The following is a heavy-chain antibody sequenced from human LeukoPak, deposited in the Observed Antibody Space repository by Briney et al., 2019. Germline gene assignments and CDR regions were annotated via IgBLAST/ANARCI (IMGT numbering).Heavy chain of an antibody. J-gene: IGHJ4*02. D-gene: IGHD5-18*01. CDR2: ISSSSSYI. CDR3: ARDSTPQDTAKLYYFDY. CDR1: GFTFGSYA. Sequence: PGRSLRLSCAASGFTFGSYAMHWVRQAPGKGLEWVSSISSSSSYIYYADSVKGRFTISRDNAKNSLYLQMNSLRAEDTAVYYCARDSTPQDTAKLYYFDYWGQGTLVTVSS. V-gene: IGHV3-21*01.